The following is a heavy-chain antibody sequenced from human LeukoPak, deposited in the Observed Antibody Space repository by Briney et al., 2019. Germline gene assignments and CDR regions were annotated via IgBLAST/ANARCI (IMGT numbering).Heavy chain of an antibody. J-gene: IGHJ4*02. CDR3: ARLQGTVRGGRKLDY. Sequence: GGSLRLSCAASGFTFSSYAMSWVRQAPGKGLEWVSAISGGGSSTYHADSVKGRFTISRDNSKNTLYLQMNSLRAEDTAVYYCARLQGTVRGGRKLDYWGQGTLVTVSS. D-gene: IGHD3-10*01. CDR2: ISGGGSST. V-gene: IGHV3-23*01. CDR1: GFTFSSYA.